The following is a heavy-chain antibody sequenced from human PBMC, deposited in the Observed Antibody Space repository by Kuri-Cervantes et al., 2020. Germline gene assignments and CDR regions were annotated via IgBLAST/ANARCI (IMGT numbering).Heavy chain of an antibody. J-gene: IGHJ4*02. CDR3: APDYYDSSGSLDY. CDR1: GFTFSDYS. D-gene: IGHD3-22*01. V-gene: IGHV3-69-1*01. Sequence: GGSLRLSCAASGFTFSDYSMNWVRQAPGKGLEWVSSISSSSTIYYADSVKGRFTISRDNAKNSLYLQMNSLRAEDTALYYCAPDYYDSSGSLDYWGQGTLVTVSS. CDR2: ISSSSTI.